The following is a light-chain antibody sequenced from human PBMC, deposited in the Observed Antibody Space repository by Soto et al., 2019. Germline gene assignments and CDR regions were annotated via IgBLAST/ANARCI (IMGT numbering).Light chain of an antibody. Sequence: IQMTQSPSSLYASVGDRVTITFQASQDITKYLNWYHQKAGRAPKLLIYDAPILETGVPSRFSGSGSGTDFTLTISSLQPEDIATYYCQQYDTFPITFGQGTRLEI. J-gene: IGKJ5*01. CDR1: QDITKY. V-gene: IGKV1-33*01. CDR2: DAP. CDR3: QQYDTFPIT.